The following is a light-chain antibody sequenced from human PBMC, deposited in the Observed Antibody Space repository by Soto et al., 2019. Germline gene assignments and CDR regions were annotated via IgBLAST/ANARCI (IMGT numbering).Light chain of an antibody. V-gene: IGLV2-14*03. CDR2: DVS. CDR3: CSYTSSSTPWV. J-gene: IGLJ1*01. Sequence: QSALTQPASVSGSPVQSITISCTGTSSDVGGYNYGSWYQQHPGEAPKLMIYDVSDRPSGVSNRFSAYKSGNTASLTISGLQPEDEADYFCCSYTSSSTPWVFGTGTKVTVL. CDR1: SSDVGGYNY.